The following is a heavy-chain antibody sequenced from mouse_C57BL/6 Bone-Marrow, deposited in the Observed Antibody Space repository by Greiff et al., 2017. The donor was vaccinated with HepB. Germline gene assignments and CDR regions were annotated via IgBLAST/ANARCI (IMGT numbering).Heavy chain of an antibody. V-gene: IGHV2-5*01. Sequence: QVQLKESGPGLVQPSQSLSITCTVSGFSLTSYGVHWVRQSPGKGLEWLGVIWRGGSTDYNADFMSRLSITKDNSKSQVFFKMNSLQADDTAIYYCAVYSYYFDYWGQGTTLTVSS. CDR2: IWRGGST. CDR3: AVYSYYFDY. D-gene: IGHD2-1*01. J-gene: IGHJ2*01. CDR1: GFSLTSYG.